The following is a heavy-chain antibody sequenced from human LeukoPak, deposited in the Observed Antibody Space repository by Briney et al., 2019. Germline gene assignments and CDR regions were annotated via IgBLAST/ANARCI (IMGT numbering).Heavy chain of an antibody. J-gene: IGHJ4*02. V-gene: IGHV1-18*01. Sequence: ASVKVSCKTSGYTFTSYDVSWVRQAPGQGLEWMGWISPYNGNTNYTQKLQGRVTMTTDTSTTTAYMELRSVKFDDTDIYDCAAYGSGTIHGWGQGTLVTVSS. D-gene: IGHD3-10*01. CDR3: AAYGSGTIHG. CDR2: ISPYNGNT. CDR1: GYTFTSYD.